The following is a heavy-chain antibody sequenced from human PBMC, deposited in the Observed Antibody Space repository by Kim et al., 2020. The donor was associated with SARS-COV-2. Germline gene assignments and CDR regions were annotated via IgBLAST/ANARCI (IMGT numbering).Heavy chain of an antibody. D-gene: IGHD5-18*01. Sequence: GGSLRLSCAASGFTFSSYSMNWVRQAPGKGLEWVSYISSSSSTIYYADSVKGRFTISRDNAKNSLYLQMNSLRAEDTAVYYCAREGQHSYYLGRNWFDPWGQGTLVTVSS. CDR1: GFTFSSYS. CDR3: AREGQHSYYLGRNWFDP. CDR2: ISSSSSTI. V-gene: IGHV3-48*04. J-gene: IGHJ5*02.